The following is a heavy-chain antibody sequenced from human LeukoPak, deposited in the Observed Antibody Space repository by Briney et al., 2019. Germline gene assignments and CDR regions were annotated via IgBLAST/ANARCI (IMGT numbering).Heavy chain of an antibody. CDR1: GGSITSYY. CDR3: ARADGYFEFLASFDY. J-gene: IGHJ4*02. D-gene: IGHD4-17*01. V-gene: IGHV4-4*07. CDR2: IYPTGST. Sequence: PSETLSLTCTVSGGSITSYYWSWIRQPAGKGLEWIGRIYPTGSTNSNPSLKSRVTMSVDTSKSQFSLKLSSVTAADTAVYYCARADGYFEFLASFDYWGQGTLVTVSS.